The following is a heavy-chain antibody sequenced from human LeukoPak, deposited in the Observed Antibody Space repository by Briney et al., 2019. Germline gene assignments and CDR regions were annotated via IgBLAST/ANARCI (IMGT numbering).Heavy chain of an antibody. CDR1: GGSISSSGYY. CDR3: ARRQWNDDAYDI. Sequence: SETLSLTCTVSGGSISSSGYYWGWIRQPPGKGLEWIGNIYYTGGSYYNSSLKSRVTISIDTSNNQFSLKMMSVNAADTAVYYCARRQWNDDAYDIWGQGTMVSVSS. CDR2: IYYTGGS. D-gene: IGHD1-1*01. V-gene: IGHV4-39*07. J-gene: IGHJ3*02.